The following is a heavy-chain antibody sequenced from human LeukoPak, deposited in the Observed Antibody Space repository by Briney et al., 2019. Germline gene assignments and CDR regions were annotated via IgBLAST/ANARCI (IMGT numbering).Heavy chain of an antibody. Sequence: SETLSLTCTVSGGSISSYYWSWIRQPPGKGLEWIGYIYYSGSTNYNPSLKSRVTISVDTSKNQFSLKLSSVTAADTAVYYCARSIAARPFVYFDYWGQGTLVTVSS. J-gene: IGHJ4*02. CDR2: IYYSGST. D-gene: IGHD6-6*01. CDR1: GGSISSYY. CDR3: ARSIAARPFVYFDY. V-gene: IGHV4-59*01.